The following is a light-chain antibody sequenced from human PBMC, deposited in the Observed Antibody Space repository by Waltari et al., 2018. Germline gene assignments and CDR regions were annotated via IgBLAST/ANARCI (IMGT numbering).Light chain of an antibody. J-gene: IGKJ1*01. CDR3: QQFGSSPWT. V-gene: IGKV3-20*01. Sequence: EIALTQSPATLSLSPGERATLSCRASQRLSSSHLAWYQHKRGQAPRLLISGASTRAKGIPDRFSASGSGTDFTLTVRRLEPEDFAVYYCQQFGSSPWTFGQGTTVEI. CDR2: GAS. CDR1: QRLSSSH.